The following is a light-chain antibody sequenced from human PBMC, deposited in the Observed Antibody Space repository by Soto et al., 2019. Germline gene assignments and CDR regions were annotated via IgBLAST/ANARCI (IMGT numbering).Light chain of an antibody. V-gene: IGKV1-12*01. CDR1: QGISSW. CDR3: KQVKGFPLT. CDR2: TAS. J-gene: IGKJ4*01. Sequence: DIQMTQSPSSVSASVGDRVTITCRASQGISSWLAWYQQKPGKAPNLLIHTASSLQSGVPSRFSGIGFGTVFTLTISSRQPEDFASSYGKQVKGFPLTFGGGTKGEIK.